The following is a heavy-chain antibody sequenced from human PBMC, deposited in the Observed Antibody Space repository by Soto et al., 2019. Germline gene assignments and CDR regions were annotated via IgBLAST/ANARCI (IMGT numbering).Heavy chain of an antibody. J-gene: IGHJ5*02. CDR3: ARIPRYSFRTSDDLDA. CDR1: GGTFYTYT. V-gene: IGHV1-69*15. D-gene: IGHD5-18*01. CDR2: ITPIYPTT. Sequence: QVHLVQSGAEVRKPGSSVQVSCKASGGTFYTYTFSWVRQAPGQGLEWMGSITPIYPTTNYAEKFQGRLTVTADGSTNTAYMELNSLTSDDSAVYCCARIPRYSFRTSDDLDAWGQGTLVTVSS.